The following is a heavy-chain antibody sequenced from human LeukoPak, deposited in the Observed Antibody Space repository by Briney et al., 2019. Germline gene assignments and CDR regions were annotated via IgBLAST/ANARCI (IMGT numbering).Heavy chain of an antibody. CDR1: GGTFTSYA. J-gene: IGHJ4*02. D-gene: IGHD5-12*01. Sequence: ASVKVSCKASGGTFTSYAISWVRQAPGQGLEWMGGIIPIFGTANYAQKFQGRVTITADESTSTAYMELSSLRSEDTAVYYCARAPERGYSGYDFDYWGQGTLVTVSS. CDR3: ARAPERGYSGYDFDY. CDR2: IIPIFGTA. V-gene: IGHV1-69*13.